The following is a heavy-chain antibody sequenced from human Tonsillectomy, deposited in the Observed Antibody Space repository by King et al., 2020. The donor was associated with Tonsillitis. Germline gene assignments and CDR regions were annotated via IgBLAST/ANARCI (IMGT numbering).Heavy chain of an antibody. J-gene: IGHJ4*02. CDR1: GYSISSGYY. D-gene: IGHD2-2*01. Sequence: VQLQESGPGLVKPSETLSLTCAVSGYSISSGYYWGWIRQPPGKGLEWIGSIYHSGSTYYNPSLKSRVTISVDTSKNQFSLKMRSGTAADTAVYYCARFWYSSNSCYPDYWGQGTLVTVSS. V-gene: IGHV4-38-2*01. CDR2: IYHSGST. CDR3: ARFWYSSNSCYPDY.